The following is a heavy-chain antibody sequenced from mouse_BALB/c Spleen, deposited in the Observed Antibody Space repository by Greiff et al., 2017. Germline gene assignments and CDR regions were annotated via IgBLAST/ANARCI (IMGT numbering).Heavy chain of an antibody. CDR1: GYAFSSYW. CDR3: ARIYFDY. Sequence: VKLMESGAELVRPGSSVKISCKASGYAFSSYWMNWVKQRPGQGLEWIGQIYPGDGDTNYNGKFKGKATLTADKSSSTAYMQLSSLTSEDSAVYFCARIYFDYWGQGTTLTVSS. J-gene: IGHJ2*01. V-gene: IGHV1-80*01. CDR2: IYPGDGDT.